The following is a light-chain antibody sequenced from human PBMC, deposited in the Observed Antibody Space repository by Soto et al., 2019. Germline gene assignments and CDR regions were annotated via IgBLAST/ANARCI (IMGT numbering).Light chain of an antibody. Sequence: DIQMTQSPSTLSASVGDRVTITCRASQSISTWLAWYQQKPGKAPKVLIHKASSLESGVPSRFSGSGSGTEFTLTISSLQPDDFATYYCQPYNSYWTFGQGTKVEIK. CDR1: QSISTW. V-gene: IGKV1-5*03. J-gene: IGKJ1*01. CDR3: QPYNSYWT. CDR2: KAS.